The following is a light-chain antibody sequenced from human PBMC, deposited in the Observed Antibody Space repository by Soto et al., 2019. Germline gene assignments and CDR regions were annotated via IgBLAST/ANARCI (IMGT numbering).Light chain of an antibody. Sequence: EIVLTQSPGTLSLSPGERATLSCRASQSVRNVYLAWYQQKPGQAPRLLIYDASNRATGIPDRFSGSGSGKDFTLTINRLVPEDFAVYYCQQSGSSPRTFGQGTKVDIK. CDR1: QSVRNVY. J-gene: IGKJ2*01. V-gene: IGKV3-20*01. CDR2: DAS. CDR3: QQSGSSPRT.